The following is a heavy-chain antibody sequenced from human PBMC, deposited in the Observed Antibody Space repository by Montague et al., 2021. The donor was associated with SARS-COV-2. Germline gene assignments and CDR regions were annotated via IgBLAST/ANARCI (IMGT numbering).Heavy chain of an antibody. Sequence: SESLSLTCSVSGGSISGYYWSWVRQAAGKRLEWIGRIFVGASTDYNPSLMSRFSLSGDKSKNQFSLKVTSVTAADTAIYYCARGMAPEGRWFGSWGHGMLVTVSS. D-gene: IGHD2-2*01. CDR3: ARGMAPEGRWFGS. CDR2: IFVGAST. CDR1: GGSISGYY. V-gene: IGHV4-4*07. J-gene: IGHJ5*01.